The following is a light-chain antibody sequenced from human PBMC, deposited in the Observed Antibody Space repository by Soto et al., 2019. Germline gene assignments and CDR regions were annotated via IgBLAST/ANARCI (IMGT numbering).Light chain of an antibody. Sequence: EIVLTQSPGTLSLSPGERATLSCRASQSVTNSYLAWYRQKPGQAPRLLIYGISSRATGIPDRFSGSGSGTDFTLTISRLEPEDFAVYYCQQYGNFPWTFGQGTELEIK. CDR3: QQYGNFPWT. CDR1: QSVTNSY. V-gene: IGKV3-20*01. CDR2: GIS. J-gene: IGKJ2*02.